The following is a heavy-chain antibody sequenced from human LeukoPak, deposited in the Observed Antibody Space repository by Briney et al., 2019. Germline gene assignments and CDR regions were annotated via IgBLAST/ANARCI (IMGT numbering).Heavy chain of an antibody. D-gene: IGHD5-24*01. CDR1: GGSFSGYY. Sequence: SETLSLACAVSGGSFSGYYWSWIRQPPGERLEWIGEISPSGSPNYTPSLKSRVTMSVDTSKNQFSLKLSSVTAADTAVYYCASVEMATSYFDYWGQGTLVTVSS. V-gene: IGHV4-34*01. CDR3: ASVEMATSYFDY. CDR2: ISPSGSP. J-gene: IGHJ4*02.